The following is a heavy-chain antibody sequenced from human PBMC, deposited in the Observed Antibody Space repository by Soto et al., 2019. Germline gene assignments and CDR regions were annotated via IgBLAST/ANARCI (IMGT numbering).Heavy chain of an antibody. V-gene: IGHV3-30*04. CDR1: GFTFSSYA. CDR3: AKGQHCSTTSCYFYYYGVDV. J-gene: IGHJ6*02. CDR2: ISYDGSNK. D-gene: IGHD2-2*01. Sequence: QVQLVESGGGVVQPGRSLRLSCAASGFTFSSYAMHWVRQAPGKGLEWVAVISYDGSNKYYADSVKGRLTISRDNSKNTLYLQINSLRAEDTAVYYCAKGQHCSTTSCYFYYYGVDVWGQGTTVAVSS.